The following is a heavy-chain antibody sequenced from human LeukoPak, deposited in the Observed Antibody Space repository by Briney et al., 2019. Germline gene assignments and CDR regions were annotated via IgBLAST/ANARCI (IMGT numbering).Heavy chain of an antibody. Sequence: SETLSLTCTVSGGSISSYYWSWIRQPPGKGLEWIGYIYHSGSTYYNPSLKSRVTISVDRSKNQFSLKLSSVTAADTAVYYCARGYCSGGSCFPLDYWGQGTLVTVSS. V-gene: IGHV4-59*12. CDR3: ARGYCSGGSCFPLDY. D-gene: IGHD2-15*01. CDR2: IYHSGST. CDR1: GGSISSYY. J-gene: IGHJ4*02.